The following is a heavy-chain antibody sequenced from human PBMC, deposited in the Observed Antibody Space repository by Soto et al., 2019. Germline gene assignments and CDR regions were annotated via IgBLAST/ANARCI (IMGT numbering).Heavy chain of an antibody. CDR3: ARSFGWYAVDS. CDR2: INHSGST. J-gene: IGHJ4*02. D-gene: IGHD6-19*01. Sequence: SETLSLTCAVYGGSFSGYYWSWIRQPPGKGLEWIGEINHSGSTNYNPSLKSRVTISVDTSKNQFSLKLSSVTAADTATYYCARSFGWYAVDSWGQGILVTVSS. CDR1: GGSFSGYY. V-gene: IGHV4-34*01.